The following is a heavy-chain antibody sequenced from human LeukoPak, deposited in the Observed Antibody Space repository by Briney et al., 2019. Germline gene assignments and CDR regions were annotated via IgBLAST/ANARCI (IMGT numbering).Heavy chain of an antibody. CDR3: ASFVT. V-gene: IGHV3-21*01. J-gene: IGHJ5*02. CDR1: GFTFSSYS. CDR2: ISGSSSYI. Sequence: GGSLRLSCAASGFTFSSYSMNWVRQAPGKGLEWVSSISGSSSYIYYADSVKGRFTISRDNAKNSLYLQMNSLRAEGTAAYYCASFVTWGQGTLVTVSS.